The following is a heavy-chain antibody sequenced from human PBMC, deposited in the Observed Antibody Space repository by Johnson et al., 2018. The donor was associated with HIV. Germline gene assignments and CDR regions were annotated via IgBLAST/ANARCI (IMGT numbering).Heavy chain of an antibody. CDR2: IRYDGSNK. D-gene: IGHD5-24*01. CDR3: AKDRRDGYNYGGGAFDI. CDR1: GFTFSSYG. J-gene: IGHJ3*02. Sequence: QMLLVESGGGVVQPGGSLRLSCAASGFTFSSYGMHWVRQAPGKGLEWVAFIRYDGSNKYYADSVKGRFTISRDNSKNTLYLQINSLRAEDTAVYYCAKDRRDGYNYGGGAFDIWGQGTMVTVSS. V-gene: IGHV3-30*02.